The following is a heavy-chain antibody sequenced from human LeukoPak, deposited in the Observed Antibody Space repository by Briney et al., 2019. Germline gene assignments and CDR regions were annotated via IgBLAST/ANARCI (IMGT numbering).Heavy chain of an antibody. V-gene: IGHV3-48*01. Sequence: PGGSLRLSCAASGFTFRKYVMHWGRQAPGERLEWLSYISGSESTKYDADSMKGRVTISRDNSKNTLYLQMNSLRAEDTAVYYCARGSLLWFGEQRGQRTLVTVSS. CDR3: ARGSLLWFGEQ. J-gene: IGHJ4*02. CDR2: ISGSESTK. CDR1: GFTFRKYV. D-gene: IGHD3-10*01.